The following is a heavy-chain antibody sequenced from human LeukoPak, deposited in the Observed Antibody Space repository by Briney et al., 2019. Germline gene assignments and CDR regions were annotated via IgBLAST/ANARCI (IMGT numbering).Heavy chain of an antibody. D-gene: IGHD4-17*01. V-gene: IGHV1-8*01. CDR3: ARENYGDYGFDY. CDR2: MNPNSGNT. CDR1: GYTFTSYD. Sequence: ASVKVSCKASGYTFTSYDINWVRQATGQGLEWMGWMNPNSGNTGYAQKFQGRVTMTRNTSISTAYMELSSLRSEDAAVYYCARENYGDYGFDYWGQGTLVTVSS. J-gene: IGHJ4*02.